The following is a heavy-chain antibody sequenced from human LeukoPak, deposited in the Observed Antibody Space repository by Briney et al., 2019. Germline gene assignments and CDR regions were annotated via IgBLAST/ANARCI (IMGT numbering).Heavy chain of an antibody. Sequence: SVKVSCKASGGTFSSYAISWVRQAPGQGLEWMGGIIPIFGTANYAQKFQGRVTITADESTSTAYMELSSLRSEDTAVYYCASYYYGSGSYLAYYYMDVWGKGTTVTVSS. CDR1: GGTFSSYA. CDR3: ASYYYGSGSYLAYYYMDV. CDR2: IIPIFGTA. J-gene: IGHJ6*03. V-gene: IGHV1-69*13. D-gene: IGHD3-10*01.